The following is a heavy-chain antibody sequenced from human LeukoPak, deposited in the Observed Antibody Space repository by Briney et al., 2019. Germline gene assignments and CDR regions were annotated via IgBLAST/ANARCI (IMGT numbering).Heavy chain of an antibody. Sequence: SETLSLTCTVSGGSSIGYYWNWIRQPPGKGLEWIGYTYYTGSTNYNPSLESRVTISVDTSKNQFSLTLSSVTAADTAVYYCAIRSGRNYYGVDAWGQGTTVTVSS. J-gene: IGHJ6*02. CDR3: AIRSGRNYYGVDA. CDR1: GGSSIGYY. D-gene: IGHD1-26*01. V-gene: IGHV4-59*08. CDR2: TYYTGST.